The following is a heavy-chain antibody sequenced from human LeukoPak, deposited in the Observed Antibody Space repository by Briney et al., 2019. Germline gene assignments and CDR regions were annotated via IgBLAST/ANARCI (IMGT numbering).Heavy chain of an antibody. D-gene: IGHD3-10*01. CDR1: GGSISSYY. V-gene: IGHV4-59*01. J-gene: IGHJ5*02. CDR2: IYYSGST. Sequence: PSETLSLTCTVSGGSISSYYWSWIRQPPGKGLEWIGYIYYSGSTDYNPSLKSRVTISVDTSKNQFSLKLSSVTAADTAVYYCARDRIGWFDPWGQGTLVTVSS. CDR3: ARDRIGWFDP.